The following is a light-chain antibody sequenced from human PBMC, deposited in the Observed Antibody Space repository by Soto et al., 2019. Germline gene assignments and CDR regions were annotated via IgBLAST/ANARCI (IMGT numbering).Light chain of an antibody. CDR3: CSYAGASPSLV. CDR1: SSDVGGYNL. V-gene: IGLV2-23*01. Sequence: ALTQPASVSGSPGQSITISCTGTSSDVGGYNLVSWYQQHPGRAPKLMIYEGSKRPSGVSTRFSGSKSGNTASLTISGLQAEDEAYYYCCSYAGASPSLVFGGGTKLTVL. J-gene: IGLJ3*02. CDR2: EGS.